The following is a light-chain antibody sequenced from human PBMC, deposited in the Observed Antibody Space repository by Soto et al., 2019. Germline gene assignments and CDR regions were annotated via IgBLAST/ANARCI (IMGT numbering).Light chain of an antibody. CDR2: GAS. Sequence: ERVMTQSPANLPVSPGERATLSCRASQSVGSNLAWYQQKPGQAPRLLIFGASSRATGVPARFSGSGSGTEFTLTINSLQSEDFAVYFCQQYDNLPLTFGPGTKVDIK. J-gene: IGKJ3*01. CDR3: QQYDNLPLT. V-gene: IGKV3-15*01. CDR1: QSVGSN.